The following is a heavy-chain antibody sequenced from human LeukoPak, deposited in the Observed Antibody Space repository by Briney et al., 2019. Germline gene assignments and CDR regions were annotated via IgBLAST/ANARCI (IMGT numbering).Heavy chain of an antibody. CDR2: IYYSGYT. CDR3: ARSYWGGYGLFYYYYYMDV. Sequence: SETLSLTCTVSGGSISSYYWSWIRQPPGKGLKWIGNIYYSGYTTYSPSLRSRVTISVDTSKNQFSLKLSSVTAADTAVYYCARSYWGGYGLFYYYYYMDVWGKGTTVTVSS. D-gene: IGHD5-18*01. J-gene: IGHJ6*03. CDR1: GGSISSYY. V-gene: IGHV4-59*01.